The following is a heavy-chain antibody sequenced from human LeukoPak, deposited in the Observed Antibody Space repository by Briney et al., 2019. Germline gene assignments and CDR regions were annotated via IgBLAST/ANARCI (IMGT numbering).Heavy chain of an antibody. CDR3: ARWETGTNRPFDY. J-gene: IGHJ4*02. CDR1: GYTFTGYY. D-gene: IGHD1-7*01. V-gene: IGHV1-2*02. Sequence: GASVKVSCKASGYTFTGYYMHRVRQAPGQGLEWMGWINPNSGGTNYAQKFQGRVTMTRDTSISTAYMELSRLRSDDTAVYYCARWETGTNRPFDYWGQGTLVTVSS. CDR2: INPNSGGT.